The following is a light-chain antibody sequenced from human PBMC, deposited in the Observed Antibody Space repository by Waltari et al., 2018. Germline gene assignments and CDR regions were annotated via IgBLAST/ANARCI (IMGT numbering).Light chain of an antibody. Sequence: DIQMTQSPSTLSASVGDRVTITCRASESISSWLAWYQQKPGKAPNLLVYKASRLESGVPSRFSSSGSGTELTLTISSLQPEEFATYYCQQFNSYPWTFGQGTKVDIK. J-gene: IGKJ1*01. CDR2: KAS. V-gene: IGKV1-5*03. CDR3: QQFNSYPWT. CDR1: ESISSW.